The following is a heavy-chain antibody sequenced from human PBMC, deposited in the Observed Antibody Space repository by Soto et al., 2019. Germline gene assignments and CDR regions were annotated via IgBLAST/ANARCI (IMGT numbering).Heavy chain of an antibody. Sequence: PSETLSLTCTVSGGSISSYYWRWIRQPAGKGLEWIGRIYTSGSTNYNPSPKSRVTMSVDTSKNQFSLKLSSVTAADTAVYYCAREAIYCSSTSCYNWFDPWGQGTLVTVSS. CDR3: AREAIYCSSTSCYNWFDP. CDR2: IYTSGST. D-gene: IGHD2-2*01. CDR1: GGSISSYY. J-gene: IGHJ5*02. V-gene: IGHV4-4*07.